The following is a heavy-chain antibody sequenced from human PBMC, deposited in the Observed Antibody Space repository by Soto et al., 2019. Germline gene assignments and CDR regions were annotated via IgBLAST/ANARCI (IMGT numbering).Heavy chain of an antibody. Sequence: QVQLQQWGAGLLKPSETLSLTCAVYGGSFSGYYWSWIRQPPGKGLEWIGEINHSGSTNYNPSLKSRVTISVDTSKNQFSLKLSSVTAADTAVYYCASSPGLLLRISDWGQGTLVTVSS. D-gene: IGHD3-22*01. CDR2: INHSGST. J-gene: IGHJ4*02. V-gene: IGHV4-34*01. CDR1: GGSFSGYY. CDR3: ASSPGLLLRISD.